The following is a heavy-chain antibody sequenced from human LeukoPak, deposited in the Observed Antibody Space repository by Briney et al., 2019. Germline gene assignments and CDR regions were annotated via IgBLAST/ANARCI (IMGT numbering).Heavy chain of an antibody. CDR3: ARDWSSKYPYYYGMDV. D-gene: IGHD4-11*01. V-gene: IGHV3-30-3*01. J-gene: IGHJ6*02. CDR2: ISCDGSNT. CDR1: GFIFSSYA. Sequence: GKSLRLSCAASGFIFSSYAMHWVRQAPGKGLEWVALISCDGSNTYYADSVKGRFTISRDNSKNTLYLQMNSLTAEDTAVYYCARDWSSKYPYYYGMDVWGQGTTVTVSS.